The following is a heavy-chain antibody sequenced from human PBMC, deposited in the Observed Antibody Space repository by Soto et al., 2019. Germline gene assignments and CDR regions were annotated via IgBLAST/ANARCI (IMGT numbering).Heavy chain of an antibody. Sequence: EVQLVESGGGLVKPGGSLRLSCAASGFTFSSYSMNWVRQAPGKGLEWVSSISSSSSYIYYADSVKGRFTISRDNAKNSQYLQMNSLRAEDTAVYYCASYSDLTYYYYYGMDVWGQGTTVTFS. J-gene: IGHJ6*02. CDR1: GFTFSSYS. CDR3: ASYSDLTYYYYYGMDV. CDR2: ISSSSSYI. D-gene: IGHD4-17*01. V-gene: IGHV3-21*01.